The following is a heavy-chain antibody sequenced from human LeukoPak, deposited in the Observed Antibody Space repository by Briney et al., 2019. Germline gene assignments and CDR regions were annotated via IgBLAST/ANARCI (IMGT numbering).Heavy chain of an antibody. D-gene: IGHD2-15*01. CDR3: AKGYCSGGSCYPPA. CDR2: ISGSGGST. Sequence: GGSPRLSCAASGFTFSSFAMSWVRQAPGKGLEWVSAISGSGGSTYYADSVKGRFAISRDNPSNTLYVQMNSLRAEDTAVYYCAKGYCSGGSCYPPAWGQGTLVTVSS. V-gene: IGHV3-23*01. CDR1: GFTFSSFA. J-gene: IGHJ4*02.